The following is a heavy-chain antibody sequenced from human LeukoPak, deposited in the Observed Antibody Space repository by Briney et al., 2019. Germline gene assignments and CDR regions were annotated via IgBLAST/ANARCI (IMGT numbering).Heavy chain of an antibody. CDR2: IRGYDGNT. J-gene: IGHJ4*02. D-gene: IGHD3-16*01. CDR3: VRGWGSYSDY. CDR1: GYTFTSYG. Sequence: ASVKVSCKASGYTFTSYGISWVRQAPGQGLEWMGWIRGYDGNTKYAQKSTRRMTVTTATSTSTGYLELRSLRSEDPAAYYCVRGWGSYSDYWGEGTVVTVSS. V-gene: IGHV1-18*01.